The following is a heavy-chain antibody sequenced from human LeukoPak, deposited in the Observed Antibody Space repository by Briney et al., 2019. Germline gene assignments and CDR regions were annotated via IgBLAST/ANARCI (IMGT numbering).Heavy chain of an antibody. CDR2: ISYDGSNK. V-gene: IGHV3-30-3*01. CDR3: ARVRGYCSSTNCYSDY. D-gene: IGHD2-2*01. CDR1: GFTFSSYA. J-gene: IGHJ4*02. Sequence: GGSLRLSCATSGFTFSSYAMHWVRQAPGKGLEWVAVISYDGSNKYYADSVKGRFTISRDNSKNTLYLQMNSLRAEDTAVYYCARVRGYCSSTNCYSDYWGQGNLVTVPS.